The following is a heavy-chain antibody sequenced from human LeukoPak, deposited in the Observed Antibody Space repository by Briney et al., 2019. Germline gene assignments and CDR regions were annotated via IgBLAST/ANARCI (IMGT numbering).Heavy chain of an antibody. V-gene: IGHV3-30*02. J-gene: IGHJ4*02. CDR2: IRFDGTNT. CDR3: ATDFDDINSNYYYIPEY. Sequence: PGGSLRLSCTTSGFNFSRNGMRWVRQAPGKGLEWVAFIRFDGTNTLYGASVRGRFTISRDNSKNTVYLQLNSLTAEDTAVYFCATDFDDINSNYYYIPEYWGRGTLVTVSS. D-gene: IGHD3-10*01. CDR1: GFNFSRNG.